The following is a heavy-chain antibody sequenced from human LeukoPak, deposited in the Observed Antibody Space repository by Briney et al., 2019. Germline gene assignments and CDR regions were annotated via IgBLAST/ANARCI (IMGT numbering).Heavy chain of an antibody. D-gene: IGHD3-9*01. J-gene: IGHJ4*02. V-gene: IGHV1-24*01. CDR1: GYTLTELS. CDR2: FDPEDGET. Sequence: ASVKVSCKVSGYTLTELSMHWVRQAPGKGLEWIGGFDPEDGETIYAQKFQGRVTMTEDTSTDTAYMELSSLRSEDTAVYYCATVIRRAYFDWLLDYWGQGTLVTVSS. CDR3: ATVIRRAYFDWLLDY.